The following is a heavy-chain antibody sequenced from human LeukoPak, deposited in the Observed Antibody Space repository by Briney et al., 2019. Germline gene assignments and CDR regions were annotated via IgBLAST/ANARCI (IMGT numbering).Heavy chain of an antibody. D-gene: IGHD1-26*01. CDR3: AKDRLSGSYYFVRLDY. Sequence: GGSLRLSCAASGFTFSDYYMSWIRQAPGKGLEWVSYISSSGSTIYYADSVKGRFTISRDNAKNSLYLQLNSLRAEDTAVYYCAKDRLSGSYYFVRLDYWGQGTLVTVSS. CDR2: ISSSGSTI. CDR1: GFTFSDYY. J-gene: IGHJ4*02. V-gene: IGHV3-11*01.